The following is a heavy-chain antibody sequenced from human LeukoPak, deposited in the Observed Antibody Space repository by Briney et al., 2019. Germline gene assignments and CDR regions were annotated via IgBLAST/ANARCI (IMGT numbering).Heavy chain of an antibody. V-gene: IGHV3-23*01. J-gene: IGHJ4*02. CDR1: GFTFSSYG. CDR2: ISGSGGST. D-gene: IGHD2-15*01. CDR3: AREVVGKGDY. Sequence: GGSLRLSCAASGFTFSSYGMHWVRRAPGKGLEWVSAISGSGGSTYYGDSVKGRFTISRDNSKTTLYLQMNSLRAEDTAVYYRAREVVGKGDYWGQGTLVTVSS.